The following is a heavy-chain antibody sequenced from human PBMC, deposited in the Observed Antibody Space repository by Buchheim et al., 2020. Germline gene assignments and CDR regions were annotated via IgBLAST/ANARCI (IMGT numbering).Heavy chain of an antibody. J-gene: IGHJ6*02. CDR1: GGSISSGSYY. V-gene: IGHV4-61*02. Sequence: QVQLQESGPGLVKPSQTLSLTCTVSGGSISSGSYYWSWIRQPAGKGLEWIGRIYTSGSTNYNPSLKSRVTISVDTPTNQFSLKLSSVTAADTAVYYCARDTPDYDFWSGYYGYYYYGMDVWGQGTT. CDR3: ARDTPDYDFWSGYYGYYYYGMDV. D-gene: IGHD3-3*01. CDR2: IYTSGST.